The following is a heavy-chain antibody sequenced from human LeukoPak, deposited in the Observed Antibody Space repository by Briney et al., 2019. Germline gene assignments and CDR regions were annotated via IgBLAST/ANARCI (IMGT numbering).Heavy chain of an antibody. D-gene: IGHD6-13*01. CDR2: ISGSGGST. CDR3: AKVLGAAGRGGDAFDI. J-gene: IGHJ3*02. V-gene: IGHV3-23*01. Sequence: GGSLRLSCAASGFTFSSYAMSWVRQAPGKGLEWVSAISGSGGSTYYADSVKGRFTISRDNSKNTLYLQMNSLRAEDTAVYYCAKVLGAAGRGGDAFDIWGQGTMVTVSS. CDR1: GFTFSSYA.